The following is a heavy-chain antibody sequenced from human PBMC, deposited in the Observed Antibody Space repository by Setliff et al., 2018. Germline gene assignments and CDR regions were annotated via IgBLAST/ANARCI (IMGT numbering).Heavy chain of an antibody. Sequence: ASVKVSCKASAYTSTDYYMNWVRQGPGQGLEQMGWINPKRGDTNSTQKFHGRVTMTRDTCISTAYMELSRLRSDDTAVYDCARDQGGCRGGSCYFWFDPWGQGTLVTVSS. J-gene: IGHJ5*02. D-gene: IGHD2-15*01. CDR1: AYTSTDYY. CDR3: ARDQGGCRGGSCYFWFDP. V-gene: IGHV1-2*02. CDR2: INPKRGDT.